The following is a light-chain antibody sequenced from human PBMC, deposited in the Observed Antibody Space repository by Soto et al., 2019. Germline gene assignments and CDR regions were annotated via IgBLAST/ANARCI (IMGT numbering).Light chain of an antibody. CDR2: DAS. V-gene: IGKV1-39*01. J-gene: IGKJ1*01. CDR3: QQSYTTPRT. Sequence: DIQMTQSPSSLPASIGNSVTITCRASQTIIGYLNWYQQKPGKAHRLLINDASNLQSGVPSRFRGSGSETDFTLTITSLQPEDFATYYFQQSYTTPRTLGQGTKVDIK. CDR1: QTIIGY.